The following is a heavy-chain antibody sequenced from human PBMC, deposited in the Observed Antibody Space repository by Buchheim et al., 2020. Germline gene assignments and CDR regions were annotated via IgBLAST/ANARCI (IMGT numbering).Heavy chain of an antibody. V-gene: IGHV3-48*01. Sequence: EVQLVESGGGLVQPGGSLRLSCAASGFTFSSYSMNWVRQAPGKGLEWVSYISSSSSTIYYADSVKGRFTISRDNAKNSLYLQMNSLRAEDTAVYYCAREWELLHPPGRLFAYYYGMDVWGQGTT. CDR2: ISSSSSTI. J-gene: IGHJ6*02. CDR3: AREWELLHPPGRLFAYYYGMDV. CDR1: GFTFSSYS. D-gene: IGHD1-26*01.